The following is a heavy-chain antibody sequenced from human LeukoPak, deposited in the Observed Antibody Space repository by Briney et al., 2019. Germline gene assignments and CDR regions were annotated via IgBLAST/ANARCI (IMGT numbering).Heavy chain of an antibody. V-gene: IGHV3-33*01. CDR2: IWYDGSNK. D-gene: IGHD4-17*01. Sequence: GGSLRLSCAASGFTFSSYGMHWVRQAPGKGLEWVAVIWYDGSNKYYADSVKGRFTISRDNSKNTLYLQMNSLRAEDTAVYYWARPGGGSGDYGNLDSWGKGTLVTVSS. J-gene: IGHJ4*02. CDR1: GFTFSSYG. CDR3: ARPGGGSGDYGNLDS.